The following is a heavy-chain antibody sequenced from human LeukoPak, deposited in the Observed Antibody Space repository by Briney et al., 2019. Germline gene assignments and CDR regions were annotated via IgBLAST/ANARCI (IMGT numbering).Heavy chain of an antibody. J-gene: IGHJ5*02. D-gene: IGHD4-17*01. V-gene: IGHV4-31*03. CDR1: GGSISSGGYY. Sequence: PSETLSLTCTVSGGSISSGGYYWSWIRQHRGKGLEWIVYIYYSGSTYYNPSLKSRITITVKTSKNQFSLKLSSVTAADTAVYYCATVNGDYWFDPWGQGTLVTVSS. CDR2: IYYSGST. CDR3: ATVNGDYWFDP.